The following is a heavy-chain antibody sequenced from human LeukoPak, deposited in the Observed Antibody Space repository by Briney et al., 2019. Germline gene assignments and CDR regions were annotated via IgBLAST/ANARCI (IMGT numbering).Heavy chain of an antibody. D-gene: IGHD5-18*01. CDR1: GYTFTSYG. Sequence: ASVKVSSKASGYTFTSYGISWVRQAPGQGPEWMGWISTYNGDTNYAQKFQGRVTMTTDTSTSTAYMELRSLRSDDTAVYYCARASDTAMVKVFYYGMDVWGQGTTVTVSS. CDR2: ISTYNGDT. J-gene: IGHJ6*02. CDR3: ARASDTAMVKVFYYGMDV. V-gene: IGHV1-18*01.